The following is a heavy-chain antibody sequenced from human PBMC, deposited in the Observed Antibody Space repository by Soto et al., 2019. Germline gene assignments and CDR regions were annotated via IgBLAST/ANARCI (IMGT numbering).Heavy chain of an antibody. Sequence: RSLTCAVYGGSFSGYYWSWIRQPPGKGLEWIGEINHSGSTNYNPSLKSRVTISVDTSKNQFSLKLSSVTAADTAVYYCARSDYYDSSGYYRYYYYYGMDVWGQGTTVTVSS. D-gene: IGHD3-22*01. J-gene: IGHJ6*02. CDR1: GGSFSGYY. CDR3: ARSDYYDSSGYYRYYYYYGMDV. CDR2: INHSGST. V-gene: IGHV4-34*01.